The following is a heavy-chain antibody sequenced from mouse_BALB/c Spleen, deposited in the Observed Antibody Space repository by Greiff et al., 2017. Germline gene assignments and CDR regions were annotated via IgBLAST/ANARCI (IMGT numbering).Heavy chain of an antibody. D-gene: IGHD1-1*01. CDR3: ARDYYGSSCGFAY. Sequence: VQLQQSGAELVRPGVSVKISCKGSGYTFTDYAMHWVKQSHAKGLEWIGVISTYYGDASYNEKFKGKATLTVDKSSSTAYMELARLASEDSAVYYCARDYYGSSCGFAYWGQGTLVTVSA. CDR2: ISTYYGDA. J-gene: IGHJ3*01. CDR1: GYTFTDYA. V-gene: IGHV1S137*01.